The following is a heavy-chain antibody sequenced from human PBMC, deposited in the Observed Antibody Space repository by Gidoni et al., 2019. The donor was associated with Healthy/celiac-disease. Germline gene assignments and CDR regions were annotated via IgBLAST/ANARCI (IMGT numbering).Heavy chain of an antibody. CDR2: INHSGST. Sequence: QVPLQQWGAGLLKPSETLSLTCAVYGGSFSGYYWIWIHQPPGKGLEWIGEINHSGSTTYNPSLKSRVTISVDTSKNQFSLKLSSVTAADTAVYYCARGYQQLVIFWGQGTLVTVSS. V-gene: IGHV4-34*01. CDR1: GGSFSGYY. J-gene: IGHJ4*02. D-gene: IGHD6-13*01. CDR3: ARGYQQLVIF.